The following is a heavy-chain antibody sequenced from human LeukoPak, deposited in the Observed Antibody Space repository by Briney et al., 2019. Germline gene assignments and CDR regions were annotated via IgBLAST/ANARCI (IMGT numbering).Heavy chain of an antibody. CDR1: SGSISSSSYY. CDR2: IYYSGST. D-gene: IGHD3-3*01. CDR3: ARVVTIFGVTLDY. V-gene: IGHV4-39*07. Sequence: SETLSFTCTVSSGSISSSSYYWGWIRQAPGKGLEWIGSIYYSGSTYYNPSLKSRVTISVDTSKNQFSLKLSSVTAADTAVYYCARVVTIFGVTLDYWGQGTLVTVSS. J-gene: IGHJ4*02.